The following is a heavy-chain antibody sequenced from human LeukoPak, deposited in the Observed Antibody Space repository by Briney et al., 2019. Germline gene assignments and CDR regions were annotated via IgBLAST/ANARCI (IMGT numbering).Heavy chain of an antibody. D-gene: IGHD6-19*01. CDR3: AKASPIYSSGWYYYFDY. CDR1: GFTFSSHA. V-gene: IGHV3-23*01. Sequence: GGSLRLSCAASGFTFSSHAMSWARLAPGKGLEWVSAISGSGGSTYYADSVKGRFTISRDNSKNTLYLQMNSLGAEDTAVYYCAKASPIYSSGWYYYFDYWGQGTLVTVSS. J-gene: IGHJ4*02. CDR2: ISGSGGST.